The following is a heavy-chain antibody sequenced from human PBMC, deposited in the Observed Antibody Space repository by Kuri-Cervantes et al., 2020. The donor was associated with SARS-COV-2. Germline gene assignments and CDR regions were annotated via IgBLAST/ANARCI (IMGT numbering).Heavy chain of an antibody. J-gene: IGHJ4*02. Sequence: ASVKVSCKASGYTFTSYGISWVRQAPGQGLEWMGWISAYNGNTNYAQKLQGRVTMTTDTSTSTAYMELRSLRSDDTAVYYCARDYYSDNWYELMDHWGPGTLVTVSS. CDR2: ISAYNGNT. D-gene: IGHD1-1*01. CDR3: ARDYYSDNWYELMDH. CDR1: GYTFTSYG. V-gene: IGHV1-18*01.